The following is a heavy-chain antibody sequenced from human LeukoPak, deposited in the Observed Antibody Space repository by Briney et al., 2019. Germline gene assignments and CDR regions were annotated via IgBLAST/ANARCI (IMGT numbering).Heavy chain of an antibody. V-gene: IGHV4-39*01. J-gene: IGHJ3*02. CDR3: AGATVTHRIDTFDI. Sequence: PSETLSLTCTVSGGSISSSPHYWGWIRRPPGKGLEWIGSIYHSGRTYYNPSLQSRVTISVDTSKSQFSLKLSSVTAADMAVYYCAGATVTHRIDTFDIWGQGTMVTVSS. D-gene: IGHD4-11*01. CDR2: IYHSGRT. CDR1: GGSISSSPHY.